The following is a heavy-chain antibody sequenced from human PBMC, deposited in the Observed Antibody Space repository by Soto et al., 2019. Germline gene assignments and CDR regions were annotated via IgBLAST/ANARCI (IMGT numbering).Heavy chain of an antibody. CDR1: GGSISSSSYY. Sequence: QLLESGPGLVKPSETLSLTCTVSGGSISSSSYYWGWIRQPPGKGLEWIGSIYYSGSTYYNPSLKSRVTISVDTSKNQFSLKLSSVTAADTAVYYCARVETKYYDFWSAIDYWGQGTLVTVSS. CDR2: IYYSGST. V-gene: IGHV4-39*01. D-gene: IGHD3-3*01. J-gene: IGHJ4*02. CDR3: ARVETKYYDFWSAIDY.